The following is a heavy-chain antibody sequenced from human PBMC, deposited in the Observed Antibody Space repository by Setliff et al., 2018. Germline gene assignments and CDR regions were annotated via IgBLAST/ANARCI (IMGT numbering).Heavy chain of an antibody. CDR2: IFYSGST. D-gene: IGHD7-27*01. J-gene: IGHJ4*02. CDR3: ARDHGNWGFDY. CDR1: GGSISSYN. Sequence: TSETLSLTCTVSGGSISSYNWSWIRQPPGKGLEWIGYIFYSGSTNYKPSLKSRVTISVDTSKNQFSLKLSSVTAADTAVYYCARDHGNWGFDYWGQGTLVTVSS. V-gene: IGHV4-59*01.